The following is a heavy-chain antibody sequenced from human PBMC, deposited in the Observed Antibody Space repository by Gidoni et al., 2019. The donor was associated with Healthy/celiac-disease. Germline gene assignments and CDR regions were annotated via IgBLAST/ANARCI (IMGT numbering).Heavy chain of an antibody. D-gene: IGHD6-13*01. V-gene: IGHV1-3*01. CDR2: INAGNGNT. CDR1: GYTFTSYA. CDR3: ARESVLSSSWNQGPLVFDY. J-gene: IGHJ4*02. Sequence: QVQLVQSGAEVKKPGASVKVSCKASGYTFTSYAMPWVRQASGQRLEWMGWINAGNGNTKYSQKFQGRVTITRDTSASTDYMELSSLRSEDTAVYYCARESVLSSSWNQGPLVFDYWGQGTLVTVSS.